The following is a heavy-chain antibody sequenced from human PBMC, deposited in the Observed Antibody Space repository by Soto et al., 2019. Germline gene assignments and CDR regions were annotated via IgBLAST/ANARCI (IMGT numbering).Heavy chain of an antibody. J-gene: IGHJ6*02. CDR2: IIPMFGTA. CDR3: ARGATVTREYFYGMDV. V-gene: IGHV1-69*13. Sequence: ASVKVSCKTSGGSFSNYAISWVLQAPGQGLEWMGAIIPMFGTANYAQMFQGRVTITADESTNTAYMEVSSLRSEDSAVYYCARGATVTREYFYGMDVWGQGTTVTVSS. D-gene: IGHD4-4*01. CDR1: GGSFSNYA.